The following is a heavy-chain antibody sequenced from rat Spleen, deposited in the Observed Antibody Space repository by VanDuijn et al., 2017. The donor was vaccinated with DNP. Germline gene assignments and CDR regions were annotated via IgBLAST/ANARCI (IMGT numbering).Heavy chain of an antibody. D-gene: IGHD1-11*01. CDR3: TTFEGTNA. CDR1: GFTFSNYD. Sequence: EVQLVESGGGLVQPGKSLKLSCSASGFTFSNYDMAWVRQAPKKGLEWVATIDSSGYRTYYADSVKGRFTISRDKAKSTLYLQMDRLRSEDTATYYCTTFEGTNAWGQGTSVTVSS. J-gene: IGHJ4*01. CDR2: IDSSGYRT. V-gene: IGHV5-27*01.